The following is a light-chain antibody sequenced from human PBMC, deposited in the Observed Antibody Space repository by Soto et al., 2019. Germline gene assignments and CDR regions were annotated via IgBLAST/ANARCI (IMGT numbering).Light chain of an antibody. V-gene: IGLV1-47*01. CDR2: RNN. Sequence: QSVLTQPPSASGTPGQRVTISCSGSSSNIGDSYGYWFQQLPGMAPKLLIYRNNQRPSGVPDRFSGSKSGTSASLAISGLRPEDEADYYCATWDDSLRGWVFGGGTKLTVL. J-gene: IGLJ3*02. CDR3: ATWDDSLRGWV. CDR1: SSNIGDSY.